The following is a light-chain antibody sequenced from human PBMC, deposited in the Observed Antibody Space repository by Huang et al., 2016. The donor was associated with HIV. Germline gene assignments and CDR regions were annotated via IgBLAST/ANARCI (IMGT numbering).Light chain of an antibody. V-gene: IGKV4-1*01. CDR3: QQYYVTPLT. CDR2: WAS. CDR1: QNIFHIPTNKNY. J-gene: IGKJ4*01. Sequence: DIVMTQSPDSLAVSLGERAIINCKSSQNIFHIPTNKNYLAWYQPKPGQPPKLRIYWASSRESGVPDRFSGSGSGTDFTLAISSLQAEDVAVYYCQQYYVTPLTFGGGTKVQIK.